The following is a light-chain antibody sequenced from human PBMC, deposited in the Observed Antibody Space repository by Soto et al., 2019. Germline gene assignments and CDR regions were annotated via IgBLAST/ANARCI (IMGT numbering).Light chain of an antibody. Sequence: QSLLAQPPSVSGAPGQRGTISCTGSSSNIGAGYDVNWYPQLPGTAPKLRFYGNSNRPSGVPDRCSGSKSGTSASLAITGLQAEDEADYYCQSYDSSRSGYVFGTGTTVTVL. V-gene: IGLV1-40*01. CDR2: GNS. J-gene: IGLJ1*01. CDR1: SSNIGAGYD. CDR3: QSYDSSRSGYV.